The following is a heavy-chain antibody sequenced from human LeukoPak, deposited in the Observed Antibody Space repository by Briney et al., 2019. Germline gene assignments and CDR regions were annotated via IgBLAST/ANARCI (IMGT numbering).Heavy chain of an antibody. CDR1: GGSVSSGSYH. CDR3: ARVRGDYVNLFDP. D-gene: IGHD4-17*01. Sequence: SETLSLTCTVSGGSVSSGSYHWSWIRQPPGKRLEWIGYTHYSGNTYYNPSLKSRVTISLDTSKKQFSLWLRSVTAADTAVYYCARVRGDYVNLFDPWGQGTLVIVSS. CDR2: THYSGNT. J-gene: IGHJ5*02. V-gene: IGHV4-61*01.